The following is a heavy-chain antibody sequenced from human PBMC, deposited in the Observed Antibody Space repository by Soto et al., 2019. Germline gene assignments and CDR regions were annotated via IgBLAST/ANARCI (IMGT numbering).Heavy chain of an antibody. CDR1: GYTFTSYG. J-gene: IGHJ5*02. Sequence: QVQLVQSGAEVKKPGASVKVSCKASGYTFTSYGISWVRQAPGQGLEWMGWISAYNGNTNYAQKLQGRVTMTTDTSTSTAYMELRSLRSDDTAVYYWASDRVCSSTSCYEAWFDPWGQGTLVTVSS. CDR3: ASDRVCSSTSCYEAWFDP. D-gene: IGHD2-2*01. V-gene: IGHV1-18*01. CDR2: ISAYNGNT.